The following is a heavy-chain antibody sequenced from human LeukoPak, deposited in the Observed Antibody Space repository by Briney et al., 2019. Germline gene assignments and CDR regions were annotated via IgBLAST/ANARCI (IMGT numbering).Heavy chain of an antibody. Sequence: GGSLRLSCAASGFTFSSYSMNWVRRAPGKGLEWVSSISSSSSYIYYADSVKGRFTISRDNAKNSLYLQMNSLRAEDTAVYYCARDGVPAGNWFDPWGQGTLVTVSS. J-gene: IGHJ5*02. CDR3: ARDGVPAGNWFDP. D-gene: IGHD2-2*01. CDR1: GFTFSSYS. CDR2: ISSSSSYI. V-gene: IGHV3-21*01.